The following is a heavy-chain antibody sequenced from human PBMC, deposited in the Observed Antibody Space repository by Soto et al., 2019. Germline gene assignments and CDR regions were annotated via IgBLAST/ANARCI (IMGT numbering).Heavy chain of an antibody. CDR1: GGSISSGGYY. Sequence: SDTLSLTCTVSGGSISSGGYYWSWIRQHPGKGLEWIGYIYYSGSTYYNPSLKSRVTISVDTSKNQFSLKLSSVTAADTAVYYCASDLDGSNQYFQHWGQGTLVTVSS. J-gene: IGHJ1*01. CDR2: IYYSGST. V-gene: IGHV4-31*03. CDR3: ASDLDGSNQYFQH.